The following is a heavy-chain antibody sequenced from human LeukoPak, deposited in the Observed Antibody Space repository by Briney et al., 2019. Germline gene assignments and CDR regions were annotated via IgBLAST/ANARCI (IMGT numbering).Heavy chain of an antibody. Sequence: SETLSLTCTVSGGSISSSSYYWAWIRQPPGKGLGWIGSIYYGGSTFYNPSLKSRLTVSIDTSKNQFSLKLTSMTAADTAMYYCARRDIAATIDSWGQGTLVTVSS. CDR3: ARRDIAATIDS. D-gene: IGHD5-12*01. J-gene: IGHJ4*02. V-gene: IGHV4-39*07. CDR2: IYYGGST. CDR1: GGSISSSSYY.